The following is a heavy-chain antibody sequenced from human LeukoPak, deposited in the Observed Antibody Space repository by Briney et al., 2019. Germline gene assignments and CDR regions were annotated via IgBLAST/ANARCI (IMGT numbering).Heavy chain of an antibody. Sequence: PGGSLRLSCAASGFTFSSYWMHWVRQAPGKGLVWVSRIHSDGSRTNYADSVKGRFTISRDNTKNTLYLQMNSLRAEDTAVYYCARGAAQWPVLFDYWGQGTLVTVSS. CDR3: ARGAAQWPVLFDY. CDR2: IHSDGSRT. CDR1: GFTFSSYW. J-gene: IGHJ4*02. V-gene: IGHV3-74*01. D-gene: IGHD6-19*01.